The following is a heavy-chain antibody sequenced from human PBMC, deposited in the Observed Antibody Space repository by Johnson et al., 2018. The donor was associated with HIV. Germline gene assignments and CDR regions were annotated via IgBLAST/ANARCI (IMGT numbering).Heavy chain of an antibody. J-gene: IGHJ3*01. Sequence: VQLVESGGGLVQPGGSLRLSCAASGIPVGTNYMSWVRQAPGKGLEWVSVIFSVGDVYYADSVKARVTIPRDHAKNMVYLQMNSLRPEDTAVYSCARDGRDLVTRGSLDVWGQGTVVTVSS. V-gene: IGHV3-66*02. CDR1: GIPVGTNY. CDR2: IFSVGDV. D-gene: IGHD3-9*01. CDR3: ARDGRDLVTRGSLDV.